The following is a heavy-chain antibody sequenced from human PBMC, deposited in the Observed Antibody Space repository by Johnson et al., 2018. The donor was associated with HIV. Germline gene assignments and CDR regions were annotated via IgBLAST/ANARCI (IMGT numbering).Heavy chain of an antibody. CDR1: GFTVSSNY. CDR3: ARSDPSTLLWCGDNDAFDS. V-gene: IGHV3-66*01. Sequence: VQLVESGGGLVQPGGSLRLSCAASGFTVSSNYMSWVRQAPGKGLEWVSVIYSGGSTYYADSVKGRFTISRDNSKNPLYLQMNSLRAEDTAVYYCARSDPSTLLWCGDNDAFDSWGQGTMVTVSS. J-gene: IGHJ3*02. CDR2: IYSGGST. D-gene: IGHD3-10*01.